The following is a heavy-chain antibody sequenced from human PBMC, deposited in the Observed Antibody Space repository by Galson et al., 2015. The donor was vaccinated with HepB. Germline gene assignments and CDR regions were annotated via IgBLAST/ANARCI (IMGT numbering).Heavy chain of an antibody. CDR1: GYTFTSYY. D-gene: IGHD3-16*01. CDR3: ARRGGFKQPKRDAFDI. Sequence: SVKVSCKASGYTFTSYYMHWVRQAPGQGLEWMGIINPSGGNTSNAQKFQGRVTMTRDTSTSTVYMELSSLRSEDTAVYYCARRGGFKQPKRDAFDIWGQGTMVTVSS. J-gene: IGHJ3*02. CDR2: INPSGGNT. V-gene: IGHV1-46*01.